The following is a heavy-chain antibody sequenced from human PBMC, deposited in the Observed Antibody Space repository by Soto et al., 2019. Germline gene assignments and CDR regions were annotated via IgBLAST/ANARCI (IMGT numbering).Heavy chain of an antibody. Sequence: GGSLRLSCAASGFIFSSSGMHWVRQAPGKGLEWVAVISYDGSSKDYAASVKGRFTISRDNSKKTLYLQMNSLRGEDTAVYYCAKDGWDYDSSGYGDFWGQGTLVTVSS. J-gene: IGHJ4*02. CDR2: ISYDGSSK. CDR3: AKDGWDYDSSGYGDF. D-gene: IGHD3-22*01. V-gene: IGHV3-30*18. CDR1: GFIFSSSG.